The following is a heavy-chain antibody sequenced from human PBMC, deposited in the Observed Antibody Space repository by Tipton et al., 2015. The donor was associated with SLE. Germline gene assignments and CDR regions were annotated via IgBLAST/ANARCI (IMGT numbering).Heavy chain of an antibody. D-gene: IGHD6-19*01. J-gene: IGHJ4*02. CDR2: INHSGST. CDR1: GGSISSGSYY. CDR3: ARYLSSSGWKGGYYFDY. V-gene: IGHV4-61*10. Sequence: TLSLTCTVSGGSISSGSYYWSWIRQPAGKGLEWIGEINHSGSTNYNPSLKSRVTISVDTSKNQFSLKLSSVTAADTAVYYCARYLSSSGWKGGYYFDYWGQGTLVTVSS.